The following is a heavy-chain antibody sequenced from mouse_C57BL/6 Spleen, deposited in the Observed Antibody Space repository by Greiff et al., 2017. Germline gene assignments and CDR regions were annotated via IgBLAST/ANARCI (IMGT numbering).Heavy chain of an antibody. CDR3: ARDDYDEGMAY. D-gene: IGHD2-4*01. CDR2: IDPEDGDT. V-gene: IGHV14-2*01. J-gene: IGHJ3*01. CDR1: GFNIKDYY. Sequence: EVQLQQSGPELVKPGASVKLSCTASGFNIKDYYMHWVQQRTEQGLECIGRIDPEDGDTKYAPHFHRKALITGDTSSNTAYLQLSSLTSEDTAVYYCARDDYDEGMAYWGQGTLVTVSA.